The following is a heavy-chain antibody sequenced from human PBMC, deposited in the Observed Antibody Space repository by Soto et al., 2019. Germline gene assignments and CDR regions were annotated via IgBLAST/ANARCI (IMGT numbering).Heavy chain of an antibody. V-gene: IGHV5-51*01. D-gene: IGHD2-2*01. Sequence: GESLKISCKGSGYSFTSYWIGWVRQMPGKGLEWMGIIYPGDSDTRYSPSFQGQVTISADKSISTAYLQWSSLKASDTAMYYCARTRPYCSSTSCYALGYFDLWGRGTLVTVSS. CDR2: IYPGDSDT. CDR1: GYSFTSYW. J-gene: IGHJ2*01. CDR3: ARTRPYCSSTSCYALGYFDL.